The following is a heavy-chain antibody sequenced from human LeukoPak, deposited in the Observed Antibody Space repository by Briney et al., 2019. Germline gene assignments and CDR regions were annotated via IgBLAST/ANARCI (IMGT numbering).Heavy chain of an antibody. CDR2: INHSGST. D-gene: IGHD4-23*01. CDR1: GYSISSDYY. Sequence: SETLSLTCTVSGYSISSDYYWGWVRQPPGKGLEWIGEINHSGSTNYNPSLKSRVTISVDTSKNQFSLNLSSVTAADTAMYYCARAVGTSRNFFDYWGQGTLVTVSP. J-gene: IGHJ4*02. CDR3: ARAVGTSRNFFDY. V-gene: IGHV4-38-2*02.